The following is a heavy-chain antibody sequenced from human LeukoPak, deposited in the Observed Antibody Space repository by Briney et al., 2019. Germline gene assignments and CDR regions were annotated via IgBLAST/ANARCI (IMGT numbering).Heavy chain of an antibody. Sequence: SETLSLTCTVSGGSIYSGSYYWSWIRQPAGKGLEWIGRIYTSGSTNYNPSLKSRVTISVDTSKNQFSLKLSSVTAADTAVYYCARDRRDGYNLYYFDLWGQGTLVTVTS. CDR1: GGSIYSGSYY. D-gene: IGHD5-24*01. V-gene: IGHV4-61*02. J-gene: IGHJ4*02. CDR2: IYTSGST. CDR3: ARDRRDGYNLYYFDL.